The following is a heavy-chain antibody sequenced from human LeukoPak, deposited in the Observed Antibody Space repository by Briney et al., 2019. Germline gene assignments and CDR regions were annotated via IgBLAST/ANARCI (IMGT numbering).Heavy chain of an antibody. J-gene: IGHJ4*02. CDR2: INHSGST. V-gene: IGHV4-34*01. CDR1: GGSFSGYY. D-gene: IGHD6-13*01. CDR3: ARGTGTAEY. Sequence: SETLSLTCAIYGGSFSGYYWSWIRQPPGKGLEWIGEINHSGSTNYNPSLKSRVTISVDTSKNQFSLKLSSVTAADTAVYYCARGTGTAEYWGQGTLVTVSS.